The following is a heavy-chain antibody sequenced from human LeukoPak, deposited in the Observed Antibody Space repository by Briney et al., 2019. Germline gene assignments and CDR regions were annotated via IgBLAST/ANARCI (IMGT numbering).Heavy chain of an antibody. D-gene: IGHD5-12*01. J-gene: IGHJ4*02. CDR2: ISWDGGST. Sequence: PGGSLRLSCAASGFTFDDYAMHWVRQAPGKGLEWVSLISWDGGSTYYADSVKGRFTISRDNSKNSLYLQMNSLRAEDTALYYCAKDALGYSGYGLTDYWGQGTLVTVSS. CDR3: AKDALGYSGYGLTDY. CDR1: GFTFDDYA. V-gene: IGHV3-43D*03.